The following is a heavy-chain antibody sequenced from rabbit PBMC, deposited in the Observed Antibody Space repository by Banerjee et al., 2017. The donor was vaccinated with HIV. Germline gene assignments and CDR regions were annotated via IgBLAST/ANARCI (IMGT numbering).Heavy chain of an antibody. D-gene: IGHD4-1*01. CDR2: IYAGSGGNT. V-gene: IGHV1S45*01. J-gene: IGHJ4*01. CDR1: GFTISSSYW. Sequence: QQQLVESGGGLVQPEGSLALTCTASGFTISSSYWICWVRQAPGKGLEWIACIYAGSGGNTYYASWAKGRFTISKTSSTAVTLQMTSLTAADTATYFCARDLAGVIGWNFGLWGPGTLVTVS. CDR3: ARDLAGVIGWNFGL.